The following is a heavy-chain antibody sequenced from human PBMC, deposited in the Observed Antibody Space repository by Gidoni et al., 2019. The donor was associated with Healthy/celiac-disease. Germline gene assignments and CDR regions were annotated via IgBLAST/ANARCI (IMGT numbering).Heavy chain of an antibody. D-gene: IGHD1-1*01. CDR1: GFTFSSYG. CDR3: ARDSVLERPRYYYYYMDV. Sequence: QVQLVESGGGVVQPGRSLRLSCAASGFTFSSYGMHWVRQAPGKGLEWVAVISYDGSNKYYADSVKGRFTISRDNSKNTLYLQMNSLRAEDTAVYYCARDSVLERPRYYYYYMDVWGKGTTVTVSS. V-gene: IGHV3-30*03. CDR2: ISYDGSNK. J-gene: IGHJ6*03.